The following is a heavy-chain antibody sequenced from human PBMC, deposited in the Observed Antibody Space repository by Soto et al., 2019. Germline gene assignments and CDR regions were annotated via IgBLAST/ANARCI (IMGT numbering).Heavy chain of an antibody. CDR1: GYTFSDFY. D-gene: IGHD3-16*01. CDR3: AGGSPFNYACFNV. V-gene: IGHV1-8*01. J-gene: IGHJ6*03. Sequence: ASVKVSCKASGYTFSDFYINWLRQASGQGPEWMGWMNAKSGDTFFAQRFQGKFNMTWDTSLSKAYMEVGSLTSDDTAMYYCAGGSPFNYACFNVWGKGTTVTVS. CDR2: MNAKSGDT.